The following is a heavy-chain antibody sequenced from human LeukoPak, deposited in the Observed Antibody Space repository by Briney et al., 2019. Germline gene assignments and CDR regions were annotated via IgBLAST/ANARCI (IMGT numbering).Heavy chain of an antibody. CDR1: GYSFTSYW. J-gene: IGHJ4*02. D-gene: IGHD3-9*01. CDR3: ARHPSDILTGYYREFDY. Sequence: GESLKISCKGSGYSFTSYWIGWVRQMPGKGLEWMGIIYPGDSDTRYSPSFQGQVTISADKSISTAYLQWSSLKASDTAMYYCARHPSDILTGYYREFDYWGQGPLVTVSS. V-gene: IGHV5-51*01. CDR2: IYPGDSDT.